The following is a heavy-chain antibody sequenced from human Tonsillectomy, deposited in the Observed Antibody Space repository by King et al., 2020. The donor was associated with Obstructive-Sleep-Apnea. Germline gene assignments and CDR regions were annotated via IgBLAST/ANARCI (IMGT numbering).Heavy chain of an antibody. Sequence: QLVQSGAEVKKPGESLRISCQGSGYSFTSYWITWVRQMPGKGLEYMGRIDPTDSYTTYSPSFHGHVTISADKSISTAYLQWSSLKPSDTAIYYCARWEGGSSWFYWGQGTPVAVSS. V-gene: IGHV5-10-1*01. CDR3: ARWEGGSSWFY. J-gene: IGHJ4*02. D-gene: IGHD6-13*01. CDR2: IDPTDSYT. CDR1: GYSFTSYW.